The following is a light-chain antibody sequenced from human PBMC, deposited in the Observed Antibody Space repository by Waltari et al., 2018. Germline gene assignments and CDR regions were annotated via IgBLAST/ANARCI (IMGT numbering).Light chain of an antibody. V-gene: IGLV2-14*03. Sequence: QSALTQPASVSGSPGQSITISCTGTSSDIGSHNYVPWYQQHPGKAPKLIIYDVTNRPSGVSNRFSGSKSGNTASLTISGLQAEDEADYYCSSYMDTTTLELFGGGTSLTVL. CDR1: SSDIGSHNY. CDR2: DVT. J-gene: IGLJ2*01. CDR3: SSYMDTTTLEL.